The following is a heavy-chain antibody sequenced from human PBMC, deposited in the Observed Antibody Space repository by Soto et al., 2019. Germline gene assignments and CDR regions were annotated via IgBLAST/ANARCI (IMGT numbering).Heavy chain of an antibody. CDR1: GFTFSSYS. CDR3: AREGRHPIVVVPALTRAFDI. Sequence: GGSLRLSCAASGFTFSSYSMNWVRQAPGKGLEWVSYISSSSSTIYYADSVKGRFTISRDNAKNSLYLQMNSLRAEDTAVYYCAREGRHPIVVVPALTRAFDIWGQGTMVTVSS. J-gene: IGHJ3*02. V-gene: IGHV3-48*01. D-gene: IGHD2-2*01. CDR2: ISSSSSTI.